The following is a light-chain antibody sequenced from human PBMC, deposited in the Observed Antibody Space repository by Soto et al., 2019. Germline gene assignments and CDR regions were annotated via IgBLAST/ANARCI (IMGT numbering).Light chain of an antibody. V-gene: IGLV2-11*01. CDR2: DGT. J-gene: IGLJ1*01. CDR1: SSDVDDYRY. CDR3: CSYVTTPEI. Sequence: QSALAQPRSVSGSPGQLLTISCTGTSSDVDDYRYVSWYQQYPGNAPKLVIYDGTKRPSGVPDRFSGSNSGNTASLTISGLQAEDEADYYCCSYVTTPEIFGTGTKVTVL.